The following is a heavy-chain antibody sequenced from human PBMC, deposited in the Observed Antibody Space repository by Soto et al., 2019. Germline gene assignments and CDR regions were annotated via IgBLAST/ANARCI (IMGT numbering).Heavy chain of an antibody. D-gene: IGHD2-2*01. CDR1: GFTFSSYS. J-gene: IGHJ3*02. CDR3: ARIPYCSSTSCYDAFDI. CDR2: ISSSSSYI. V-gene: IGHV3-21*01. Sequence: GGFLRLSCAASGFTFSSYSMNWVRQAPGKGLEWVSSISSSSSYIYYADSVKGRFTISRDNAKNSLYLQMNSLRAEDTAVYYCARIPYCSSTSCYDAFDIWGQGTMVTVSS.